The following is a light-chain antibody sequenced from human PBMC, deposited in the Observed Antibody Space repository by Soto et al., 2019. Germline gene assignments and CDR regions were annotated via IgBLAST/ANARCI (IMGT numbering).Light chain of an antibody. CDR2: KAS. V-gene: IGKV1-5*03. J-gene: IGKJ1*01. Sequence: DIQMTPSPSTLSASVGDRVTVTCRASQSISSWLAWYQQKAGKAPKLLIYKASTLKSGVPSRFSGSGSGTEFTLTISSLQPDDFATYYCQHYNSYSEAFGQGTKVDIK. CDR3: QHYNSYSEA. CDR1: QSISSW.